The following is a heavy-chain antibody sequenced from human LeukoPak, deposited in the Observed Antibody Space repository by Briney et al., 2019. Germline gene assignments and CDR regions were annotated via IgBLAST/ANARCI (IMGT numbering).Heavy chain of an antibody. Sequence: ASVKVSCKASGYTFTDYYMHWVRQAPGQGLEWMGWINPNSGGTNYAQKFQGRVTMTRDTSISTAYMELSRLRSDDTAVYYCARNLRLVIILLGYWGQGTLVTVSS. CDR2: INPNSGGT. CDR1: GYTFTDYY. CDR3: ARNLRLVIILLGY. V-gene: IGHV1-2*02. D-gene: IGHD3-9*01. J-gene: IGHJ4*02.